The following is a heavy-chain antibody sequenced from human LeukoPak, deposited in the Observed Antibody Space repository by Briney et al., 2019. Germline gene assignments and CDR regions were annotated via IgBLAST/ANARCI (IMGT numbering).Heavy chain of an antibody. CDR1: GFSFNNYA. Sequence: GGSLRLSCAASGFSFNNYAMTWVRQAPGKGLEWVSNINDNGGQRHYADSVKGRFTISRDNSKNTLFLQMDSLRAEDTAVYYCAKTQWKVGATDYFDYWGQGILVTVS. D-gene: IGHD1-26*01. J-gene: IGHJ4*02. CDR2: INDNGGQR. V-gene: IGHV3-23*01. CDR3: AKTQWKVGATDYFDY.